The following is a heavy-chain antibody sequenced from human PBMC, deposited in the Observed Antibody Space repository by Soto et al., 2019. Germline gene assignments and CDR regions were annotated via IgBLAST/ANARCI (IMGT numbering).Heavy chain of an antibody. CDR1: GFTFSSYW. CDR2: IKQDGSEE. CDR3: ARIASSGRTWDV. V-gene: IGHV3-7*01. Sequence: EVQLVESGGGLVQPGGSLRLSCVDSGFTFSSYWMSWVRQAPVKGLEWVGNIKQDGSEENYVDSVKGRFTISRDNAKNSMDLQMNSLRAGDTAVYYCARIASSGRTWDVWGQGTTVVVSS. J-gene: IGHJ6*02. D-gene: IGHD3-3*02.